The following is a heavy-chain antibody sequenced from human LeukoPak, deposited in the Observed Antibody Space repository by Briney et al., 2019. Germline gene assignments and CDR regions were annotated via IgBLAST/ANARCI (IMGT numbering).Heavy chain of an antibody. CDR3: ASQYYYDSSGYYDAY. V-gene: IGHV3-7*01. D-gene: IGHD3-22*01. CDR1: GFTFSSYW. CDR2: IKQDGSEK. J-gene: IGHJ4*02. Sequence: GGSLRLSCAASGFTFSSYWMSWVRQAPGKGLEWVANIKQDGSEKYYVDSVKGRFTISRDNAKNSLYLQMNSLRAEDTAVYYCASQYYYDSSGYYDAYWGQGTLVIVSS.